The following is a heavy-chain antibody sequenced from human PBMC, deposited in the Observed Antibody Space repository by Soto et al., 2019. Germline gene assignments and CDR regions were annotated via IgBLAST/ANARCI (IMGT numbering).Heavy chain of an antibody. CDR2: IWYYGINK. CDR3: ARGLVYASSGYYFDY. CDR1: GFSFSTYV. V-gene: IGHV3-33*02. J-gene: IGHJ4*02. Sequence: GGSLSLSCAVSGFSFSTYVIHWVRQLPGKGLGWVATIWYYGINKYYSDSVKGRFTISRDNSTKTLFLQMNSLGPEDTAVYYCARGLVYASSGYYFDYWGQGTRATVS. D-gene: IGHD3-22*01.